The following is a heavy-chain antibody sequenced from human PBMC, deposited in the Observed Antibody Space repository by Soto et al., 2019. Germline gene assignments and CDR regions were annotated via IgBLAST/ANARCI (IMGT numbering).Heavy chain of an antibody. J-gene: IGHJ3*02. Sequence: EVQLVESGGVVVQPGGSLRLSCAASGFTFDDYTMHWVRQAPGKGLEWVSLISWDGGSTYYADSVKGRFTISRDNSKNSLYLQMNSLRTEDTALYYCAKDMTVVVTSNACDIWGQGTMVTVSS. CDR1: GFTFDDYT. D-gene: IGHD2-21*02. CDR2: ISWDGGST. CDR3: AKDMTVVVTSNACDI. V-gene: IGHV3-43*01.